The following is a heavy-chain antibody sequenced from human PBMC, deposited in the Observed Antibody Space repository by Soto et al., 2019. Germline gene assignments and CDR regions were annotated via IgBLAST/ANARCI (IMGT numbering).Heavy chain of an antibody. CDR2: IYYSGST. V-gene: IGHV4-31*03. CDR3: AIYDSSGSRGFQH. Sequence: QVQLQESGPGRVKPSETLSLTCTVSGGSISRGGYYWSGSRQHPGKGLEWIGYIYYSGSTYYNPSLKSRVTISVDTSKNQFSLKLVSVTAADTAVYYCAIYDSSGSRGFQHWGQGTLVTVSS. CDR1: GGSISRGGYY. D-gene: IGHD3-22*01. J-gene: IGHJ1*01.